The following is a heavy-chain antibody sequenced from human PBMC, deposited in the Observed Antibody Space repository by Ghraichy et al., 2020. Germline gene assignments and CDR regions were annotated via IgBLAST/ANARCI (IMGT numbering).Heavy chain of an antibody. J-gene: IGHJ4*02. V-gene: IGHV4-34*01. CDR3: ARERPPISIGCTNGVCRGRYFDY. CDR2: INHSGST. Sequence: SQTLSLTCAVYGGSFSGYYWSWIRQPPGKGLEWIGEINHSGSTNYNPSLKSRVTISVDTSKNQFSLKLSSVTAADTAVYYCARERPPISIGCTNGVCRGRYFDYWGQGTLVTVSS. CDR1: GGSFSGYY. D-gene: IGHD2-8*01.